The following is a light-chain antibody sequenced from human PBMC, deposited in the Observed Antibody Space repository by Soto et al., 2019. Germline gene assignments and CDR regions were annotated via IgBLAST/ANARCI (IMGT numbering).Light chain of an antibody. V-gene: IGKV1-39*01. Sequence: DIQMTQSPSSLSASVEDRVIITCRASQSISNHLDWYQQKPGKAPKLLIFAASSLQSGVPSRFSGSRSGTDFTLTISSLQAEDFATYYCQQSYSSPRTFGQGTKVDIK. CDR2: AAS. J-gene: IGKJ1*01. CDR3: QQSYSSPRT. CDR1: QSISNH.